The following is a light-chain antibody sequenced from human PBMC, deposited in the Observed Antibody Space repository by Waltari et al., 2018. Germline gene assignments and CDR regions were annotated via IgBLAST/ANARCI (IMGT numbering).Light chain of an antibody. CDR2: GAF. CDR3: QQYDNWSALT. CDR1: QSVRSN. V-gene: IGKV3-15*01. J-gene: IGKJ4*01. Sequence: EIVMTQSPATLSVSPGDRATLSCRASQSVRSNLGWYQQKPGQAPRLLIYGAFTRATGIPARFSGSGSGTEFTLTISSLQSEDFAVYYCQQYDNWSALTFGGGTKVEIE.